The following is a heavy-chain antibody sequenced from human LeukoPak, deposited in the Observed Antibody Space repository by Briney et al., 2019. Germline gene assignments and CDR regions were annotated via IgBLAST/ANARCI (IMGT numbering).Heavy chain of an antibody. CDR3: ARDYYDSSGYSGYGAFDI. CDR1: GGSISSYY. Sequence: PSETLSLTCTGSGGSISSYYWSWIRQPPGKGLEWIGYIYYSGSTNYNPSLKSRVTISVDTSKNQFSLKLSSVTAADTAVYYCARDYYDSSGYSGYGAFDIWGQGTMVTVSS. J-gene: IGHJ3*02. V-gene: IGHV4-59*01. D-gene: IGHD3-22*01. CDR2: IYYSGST.